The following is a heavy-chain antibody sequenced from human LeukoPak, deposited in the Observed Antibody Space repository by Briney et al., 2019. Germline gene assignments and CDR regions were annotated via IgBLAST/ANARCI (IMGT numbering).Heavy chain of an antibody. CDR1: GGSISSYY. D-gene: IGHD3-3*01. CDR2: IYYSGST. J-gene: IGHJ3*02. Sequence: SETLSLTCTVSGGSISSYYWSWIRQPPGKGLEWIGYIYYSGSTNYNPSLKSRVTISVDTSKSQFSLKLSSVTAADTAVYYCATDFWSGYSPWSAFDIWGQGTMVTVSS. V-gene: IGHV4-59*08. CDR3: ATDFWSGYSPWSAFDI.